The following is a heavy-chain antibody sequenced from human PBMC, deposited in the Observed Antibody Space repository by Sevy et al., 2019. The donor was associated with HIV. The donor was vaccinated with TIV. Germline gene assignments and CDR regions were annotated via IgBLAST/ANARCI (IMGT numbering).Heavy chain of an antibody. D-gene: IGHD2-21*02. V-gene: IGHV1-69*10. CDR2: IIPSVGIA. Sequence: ASVKVSCKASGGILNNYGMNWVRQAPGQGLEWMGGIIPSVGIASYAQKIQGRAAITADESTSTMYLEVGRLRSDDTAVYFCASVRRGGGDCYVFDTWGQGTLVTVS. CDR3: ASVRRGGGDCYVFDT. CDR1: GGILNNYG. J-gene: IGHJ4*02.